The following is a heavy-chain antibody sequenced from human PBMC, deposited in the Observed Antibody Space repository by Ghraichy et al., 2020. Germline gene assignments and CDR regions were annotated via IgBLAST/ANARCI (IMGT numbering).Heavy chain of an antibody. CDR3: ARHVGSGNPDLFLDY. CDR1: GGSISSSSYY. D-gene: IGHD2-15*01. V-gene: IGHV4-39*01. Sequence: SQTLSLTCTVSGGSISSSSYYWGWIRQPPGKGLEWIGSIYYSGSTYYNPSLKSRVTISVDTSKNQFSLKLSSVTAADTAVYYCARHVGSGNPDLFLDYWGQGTLVTVSS. CDR2: IYYSGST. J-gene: IGHJ4*02.